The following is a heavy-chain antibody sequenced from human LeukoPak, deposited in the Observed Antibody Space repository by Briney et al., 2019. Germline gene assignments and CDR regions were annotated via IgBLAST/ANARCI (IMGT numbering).Heavy chain of an antibody. CDR3: AGSSLMIAYYFYGMDV. CDR2: IIPIFGTA. V-gene: IGHV1-69*13. J-gene: IGHJ6*02. D-gene: IGHD3-22*01. Sequence: ASVKVSCKASGGTFSSYAISWVRQAPGQGLEWMGGIIPIFGTANYAQKFQGRVTITADESTSTAYMELSSLRSEDTAVYYCAGSSLMIAYYFYGMDVWGQGTTVTVSS. CDR1: GGTFSSYA.